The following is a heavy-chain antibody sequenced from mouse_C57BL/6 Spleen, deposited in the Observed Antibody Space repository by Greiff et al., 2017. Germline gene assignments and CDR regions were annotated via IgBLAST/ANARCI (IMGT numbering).Heavy chain of an antibody. D-gene: IGHD2-2*01. CDR1: GYTFTSYW. CDR2: IHPNSGST. J-gene: IGHJ2*01. Sequence: QVQLQQPGAELVKPGASVKLSCKASGYTFTSYWMHWVKQRPGPGLEWIGMIHPNSGSTNYNEKFKSKATLTVDKSSSTAYMQLSSLTSEDSAVYYCARDYYGYDGGYWGQGTTLTVSS. CDR3: ARDYYGYDGGY. V-gene: IGHV1-64*01.